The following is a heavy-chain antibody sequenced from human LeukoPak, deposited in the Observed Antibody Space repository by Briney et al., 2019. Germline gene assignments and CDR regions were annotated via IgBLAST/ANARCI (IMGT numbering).Heavy chain of an antibody. Sequence: GGSLRLSCAASGFTFSSYAMSWVRQAPGKGLEWVSAISGSGGSTYYADSVKGRFTISRDNSKNTLYLHMNSLRAEDTAVYYCARDSPHRSWGSGFDYWGQGTLVTVSS. V-gene: IGHV3-23*01. CDR3: ARDSPHRSWGSGFDY. J-gene: IGHJ4*02. D-gene: IGHD3-16*01. CDR2: ISGSGGST. CDR1: GFTFSSYA.